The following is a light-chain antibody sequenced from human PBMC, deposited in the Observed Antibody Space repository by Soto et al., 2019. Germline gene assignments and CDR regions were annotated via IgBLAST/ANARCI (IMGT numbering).Light chain of an antibody. CDR3: SSYAGSNNLV. V-gene: IGLV2-8*01. CDR1: SSDVGGYNY. CDR2: EVT. J-gene: IGLJ3*02. Sequence: QSVLTQPPSASGSPGQSVTISCTGASSDVGGYNYVSWCQQHPGKAPKLMIYEVTKRPSGVPDRFSGSKSGNTASLTVSGFQAEDEADYYCSSYAGSNNLVFGGGTQLTVL.